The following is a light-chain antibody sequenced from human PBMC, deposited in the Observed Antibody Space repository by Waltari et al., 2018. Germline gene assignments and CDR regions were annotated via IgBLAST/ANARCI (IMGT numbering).Light chain of an antibody. V-gene: IGLV8-61*01. CDR2: KFN. CDR3: LLYMGSGIWV. J-gene: IGLJ3*02. Sequence: QTVVTHEPSLSLSPGGTVTTTCACSFGSRSSTSYASWYQQTPGQAPRTLIYKFNTRSSGVPDRFSGSTLGNKAALTITGAQADDESDYYCLLYMGSGIWVFGGGTKLTVI. CDR1: FGSRSSTSY.